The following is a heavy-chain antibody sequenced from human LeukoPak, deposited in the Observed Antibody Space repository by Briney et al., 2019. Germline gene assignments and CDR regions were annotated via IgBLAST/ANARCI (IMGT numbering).Heavy chain of an antibody. J-gene: IGHJ4*02. CDR1: GFSFSNHW. CDR3: AKGARSSSGYTTD. Sequence: GGSLRLSCAASGFSFSNHWMTWVRQAPGKGLEWVANINQKGSEKYYVDSVRGRFTISRDNAKNSLYLQMNSLKTEDTAFYYCAKGARSSSGYTTDWGQGILVTVSS. V-gene: IGHV3-7*03. D-gene: IGHD3-22*01. CDR2: INQKGSEK.